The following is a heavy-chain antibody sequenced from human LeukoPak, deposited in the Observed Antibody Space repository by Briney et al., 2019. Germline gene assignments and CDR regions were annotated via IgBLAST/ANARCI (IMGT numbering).Heavy chain of an antibody. J-gene: IGHJ6*03. CDR1: GFTFSGYY. CDR3: ARVIAARPARRTYYYMDV. Sequence: GESLRLSCAASGFTFSGYYMGCVRQAPGKGLEWVANIKQDGTEKYYVDSVRGRFAISRDNAKDSLYLQMNSLRAENTAVYHCARVIAARPARRTYYYMDVWGTGTTVTVSS. D-gene: IGHD6-6*01. V-gene: IGHV3-7*01. CDR2: IKQDGTEK.